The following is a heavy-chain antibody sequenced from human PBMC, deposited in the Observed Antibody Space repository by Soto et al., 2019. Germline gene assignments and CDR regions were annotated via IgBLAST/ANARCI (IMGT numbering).Heavy chain of an antibody. Sequence: GGSLRLSCAASGFTFSSYGMHWVRQAPGKGLEWVAVIWYDGSNKYYADSVKGRFTISRDNSKNTLYLQMNSLGAEDTAVYYCARDKYYDSSGYYYGNYYYGMDVWGQGTTVTVSS. D-gene: IGHD3-22*01. CDR3: ARDKYYDSSGYYYGNYYYGMDV. CDR1: GFTFSSYG. V-gene: IGHV3-33*01. J-gene: IGHJ6*02. CDR2: IWYDGSNK.